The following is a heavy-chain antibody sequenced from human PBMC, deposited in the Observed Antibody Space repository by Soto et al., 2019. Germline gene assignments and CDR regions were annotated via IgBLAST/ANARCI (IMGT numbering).Heavy chain of an antibody. J-gene: IGHJ5*01. V-gene: IGHV3-33*01. Sequence: PGGSLRLSCAASGFTFSSYGMHWVRQAPGKGLEWVAVIWYDGSNKYYADSVKGRFTISRDNSKNTLYLQMNSLRAEDTAVYYCARDDVHCSGGSCHVVHLAACGNDTTFPLDS. D-gene: IGHD2-15*01. CDR2: IWYDGSNK. CDR3: ARDDVHCSGGSCHVVHLAACGNDTTFPLDS. CDR1: GFTFSSYG.